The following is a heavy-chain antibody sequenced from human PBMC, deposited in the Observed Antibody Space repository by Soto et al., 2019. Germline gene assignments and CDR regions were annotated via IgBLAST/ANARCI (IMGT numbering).Heavy chain of an antibody. CDR1: GFSFSSSA. Sequence: WWSLRLSCEASGFSFSSSAMNWVRQAPGKGLEWISVISGSGGATYFADSVKGRFNISRDNSKNTLYLQMNSLRAEDTAVYYCAKATLRVVHPLVFDHWGQGSLVTVSS. V-gene: IGHV3-23*01. D-gene: IGHD3-3*01. CDR2: ISGSGGAT. CDR3: AKATLRVVHPLVFDH. J-gene: IGHJ4*02.